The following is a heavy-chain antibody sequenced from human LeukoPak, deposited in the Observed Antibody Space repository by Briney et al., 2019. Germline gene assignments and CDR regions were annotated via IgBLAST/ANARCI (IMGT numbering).Heavy chain of an antibody. CDR3: ARQRDYDVLTGYIHRFDY. D-gene: IGHD3-9*01. J-gene: IGHJ4*02. CDR2: IYYSGST. Sequence: SETLSLTCTVSGGSISSSSYCWGWIRQPPGKGLEWIGSIYYSGSTYYNPSLKSRVTISVDTSKNQFSLKLSSVTAADTAVYYCARQRDYDVLTGYIHRFDYWGQGTLVTVSS. V-gene: IGHV4-39*01. CDR1: GGSISSSSYC.